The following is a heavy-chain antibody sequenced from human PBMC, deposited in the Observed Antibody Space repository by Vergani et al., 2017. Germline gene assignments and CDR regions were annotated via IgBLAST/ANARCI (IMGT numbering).Heavy chain of an antibody. J-gene: IGHJ6*02. CDR1: GGSISSGDYY. V-gene: IGHV4-30-4*01. CDR2: IYYSGST. D-gene: IGHD3-22*01. Sequence: QVQLQESGPGLVKPSQTLSLTCTVSGGSISSGDYYWSWIRHPPGKGLEWIGYIYYSGSTYYNPSLKSRVTISVDTSKNQFSLKLSSVTAADTAVYYCARVRRDDSSDYYYYYGMDVWGQGTTVTVSS. CDR3: ARVRRDDSSDYYYYYGMDV.